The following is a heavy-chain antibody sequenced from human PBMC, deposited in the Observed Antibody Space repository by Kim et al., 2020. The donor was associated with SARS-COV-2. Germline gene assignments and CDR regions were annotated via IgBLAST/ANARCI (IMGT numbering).Heavy chain of an antibody. Sequence: YYEDTLKARFTISRDKSENTLYLQRNSLGAEDTAVYYFTGGPPGWYDAFDIWGQGTRVTVSS. V-gene: IGHV3-53*01. J-gene: IGHJ3*02. CDR3: TGGPPGWYDAFDI. D-gene: IGHD6-19*01.